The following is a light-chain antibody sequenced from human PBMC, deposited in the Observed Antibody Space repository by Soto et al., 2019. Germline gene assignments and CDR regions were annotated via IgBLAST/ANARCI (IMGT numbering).Light chain of an antibody. CDR1: SSDVGSYNR. Sequence: QSALTQPPSVSGSPGQSVTISCTGTSSDVGSYNRVSWYQQPPGTAPKLLIYEVSNRPSGVPDRFSGSKSVNTASLTISGLQSEDEADYYCSSYTSTSTVFGGGTKLTVL. CDR2: EVS. V-gene: IGLV2-18*02. J-gene: IGLJ2*01. CDR3: SSYTSTSTV.